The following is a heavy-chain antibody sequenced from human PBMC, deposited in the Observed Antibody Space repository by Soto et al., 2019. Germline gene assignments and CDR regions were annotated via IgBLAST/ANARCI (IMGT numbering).Heavy chain of an antibody. J-gene: IGHJ4*02. CDR1: GFTFSSYG. CDR2: IWYDGSNK. D-gene: IGHD2-2*01. V-gene: IGHV3-33*01. Sequence: GGSLRLSCAASGFTFSSYGMHWVRQAPGKGLEWVAVIWYDGSNKYYADSVKGRFTISRDNSKNTLYLQMNSLRAEDTAVYYCARDGHDFVPAAATTSQGRFDYWGQGTLVTVSS. CDR3: ARDGHDFVPAAATTSQGRFDY.